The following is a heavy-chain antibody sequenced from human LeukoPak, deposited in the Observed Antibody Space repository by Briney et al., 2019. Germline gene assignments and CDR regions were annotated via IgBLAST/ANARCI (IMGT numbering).Heavy chain of an antibody. V-gene: IGHV1-69*04. CDR1: GGTFSSYA. Sequence: SVKVSCKASGGTFSSYAISWVRQAPGQGLEWMGRIIPILGIANYAQKFQGRVTITADKSTSTAYMELSSLRSEDTAVYYCARHDFRGYSGSYFDYWGQGTLVTVSS. CDR2: IIPILGIA. CDR3: ARHDFRGYSGSYFDY. D-gene: IGHD1-26*01. J-gene: IGHJ4*02.